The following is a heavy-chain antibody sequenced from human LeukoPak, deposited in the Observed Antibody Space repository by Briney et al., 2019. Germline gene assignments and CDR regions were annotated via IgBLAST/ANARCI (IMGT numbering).Heavy chain of an antibody. D-gene: IGHD2-2*03. CDR3: AREGLDIVVVPAASYLDY. J-gene: IGHJ4*02. CDR1: GYTFTSYG. CDR2: ISAYNGNT. V-gene: IGHV1-18*01. Sequence: ASVKVSCKASGYTFTSYGISWVRQAPGQGLEWMGWISAYNGNTNYAQKLQGRVTMTTDTSTSTAYMELRSLRSDDTAVYYCAREGLDIVVVPAASYLDYWGQGTLVTVSS.